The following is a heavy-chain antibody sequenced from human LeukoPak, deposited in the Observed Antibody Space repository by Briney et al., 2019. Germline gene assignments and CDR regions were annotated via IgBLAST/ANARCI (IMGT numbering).Heavy chain of an antibody. D-gene: IGHD6-13*01. CDR1: GFTFSSYG. CDR2: ISYDGSNK. V-gene: IGHV3-30*03. J-gene: IGHJ4*02. CDR3: GRASSSWSDYFDY. Sequence: GRSLRLSCAASGFTFSSYGMHWVRQAPGKGLEWVAYISYDGSNKYYADSVKGRFTISRDNSKHTLYLKMNSLGAEDRAVYYCGRASSSWSDYFDYWGQGTLVTVSS.